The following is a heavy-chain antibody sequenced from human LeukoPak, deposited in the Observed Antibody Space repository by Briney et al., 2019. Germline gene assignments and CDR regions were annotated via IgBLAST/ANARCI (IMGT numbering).Heavy chain of an antibody. J-gene: IGHJ6*03. Sequence: GGSLRLSCAASGFTFSIYAMSWVRQAPGKGLEWVSVISGSGGDTYYADSVKGRFTISRDNSKNTLYLQMNSLRAEDTAVYYCARMRRNVNYMDVWGKGTTVTISS. V-gene: IGHV3-23*01. CDR1: GFTFSIYA. CDR3: ARMRRNVNYMDV. CDR2: ISGSGGDT.